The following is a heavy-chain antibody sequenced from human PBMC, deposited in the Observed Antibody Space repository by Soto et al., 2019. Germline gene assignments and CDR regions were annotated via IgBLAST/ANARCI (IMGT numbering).Heavy chain of an antibody. J-gene: IGHJ4*02. CDR1: GGSISSGGYY. Sequence: SETLSLTCTVSGGSISSGGYYWSWIRQHPGKGLEWIGYIYYSGSTYYNPSLKCRVTISVDTSKKQFYLKLSCVTAADTAVYYCARAVEEYYDSSGYPNLLKFDYWGQGTLVTVSS. V-gene: IGHV4-31*03. CDR3: ARAVEEYYDSSGYPNLLKFDY. D-gene: IGHD3-22*01. CDR2: IYYSGST.